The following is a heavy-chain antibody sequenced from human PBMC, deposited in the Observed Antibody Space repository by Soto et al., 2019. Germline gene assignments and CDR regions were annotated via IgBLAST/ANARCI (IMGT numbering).Heavy chain of an antibody. J-gene: IGHJ6*02. CDR3: ARVRAIHYYFSGMDV. CDR1: GYAFNGYG. CDR2: ISAYNGNS. V-gene: IGHV1-18*01. Sequence: ASVKVSCKASGYAFNGYGISWVRQAPGQGLEWMGWISAYNGNSSYAQKFQDRVTMTTDSSTTTGYMELRNLISDDTAVYYCARVRAIHYYFSGMDVWGQGTTVTVSS. D-gene: IGHD5-18*01.